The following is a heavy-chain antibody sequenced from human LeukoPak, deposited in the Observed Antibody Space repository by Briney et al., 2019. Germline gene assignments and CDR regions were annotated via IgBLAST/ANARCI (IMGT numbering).Heavy chain of an antibody. CDR2: INQGGSDK. Sequence: GGSLRLSCAASGFTFIGHWMSWVRQAPGKGLEWVANINQGGSDKYYVDSVKGRFTISRDNANNLLYLQMNSLRGEDTAVYYCTRDRSRAEDDWGQGTLVTVSS. D-gene: IGHD1-14*01. J-gene: IGHJ1*01. V-gene: IGHV3-7*01. CDR3: TRDRSRAEDD. CDR1: GFTFIGHW.